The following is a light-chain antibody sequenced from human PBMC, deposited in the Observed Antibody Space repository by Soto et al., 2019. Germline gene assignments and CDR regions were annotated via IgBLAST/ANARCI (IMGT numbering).Light chain of an antibody. CDR2: DAS. V-gene: IGKV3-11*01. J-gene: IGKJ2*02. Sequence: EIVLTQSPATLSLSPGKRATLSCRASQSISSGYVTWYQHKPGQAPRLLIYDASSRAPGIPARFSGSGSGTDSTLTITTLEPEDFAIYYCHQRHSWPRTFGQGTTLEMK. CDR1: QSISSGY. CDR3: HQRHSWPRT.